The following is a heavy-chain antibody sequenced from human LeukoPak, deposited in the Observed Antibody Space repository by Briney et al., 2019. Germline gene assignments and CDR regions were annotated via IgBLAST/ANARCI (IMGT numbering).Heavy chain of an antibody. CDR1: GGSISSYY. Sequence: SETLSLTCTVSGGSISSYYWSWIRQPPGKGLKWIGFISYSGSTNYNPSLKSRVTISVDTSKDQFSLKLSSVTAADTAVYYCARERRYYDSSGYYYAMDVWGQGTTVTVSS. D-gene: IGHD3-22*01. V-gene: IGHV4-59*01. CDR3: ARERRYYDSSGYYYAMDV. CDR2: ISYSGST. J-gene: IGHJ6*02.